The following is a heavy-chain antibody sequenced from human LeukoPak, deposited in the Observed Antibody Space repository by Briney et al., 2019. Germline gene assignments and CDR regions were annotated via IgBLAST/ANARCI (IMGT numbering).Heavy chain of an antibody. V-gene: IGHV4-34*01. CDR2: INHSGST. Sequence: KSSETLSLACAIYGGSFSGYYWSWIRQPPGKGLEWIGEINHSGSTNYNPSLKSRVTISVDTSKNQFSLKLSSVTAADTAVYYCARDPTMVRGVITNFDYWGQGTLVTVSS. J-gene: IGHJ4*02. D-gene: IGHD3-10*01. CDR1: GGSFSGYY. CDR3: ARDPTMVRGVITNFDY.